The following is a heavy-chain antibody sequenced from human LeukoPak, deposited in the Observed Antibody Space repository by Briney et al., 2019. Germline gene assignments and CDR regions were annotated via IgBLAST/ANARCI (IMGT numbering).Heavy chain of an antibody. CDR3: ARARSRITLGGIRHAFDI. J-gene: IGHJ3*02. CDR1: GGTFSSYA. V-gene: IGHV1-69*04. D-gene: IGHD3-16*01. Sequence: RASVKVSCKASGGTFSSYAMNWVRQAPGQGLEWVARIIPLLGITNHAQKLQGGVTVTADTSTNTAYMELSSLISDDTAVYYCARARSRITLGGIRHAFDIWGQGTLVTVFS. CDR2: IIPLLGIT.